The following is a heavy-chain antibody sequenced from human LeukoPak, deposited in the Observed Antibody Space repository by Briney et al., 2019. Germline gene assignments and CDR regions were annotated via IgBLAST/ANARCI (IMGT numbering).Heavy chain of an antibody. J-gene: IGHJ4*02. CDR1: GFTFSSYA. CDR2: IWYDGSNT. D-gene: IGHD6-13*01. CDR3: ARDVRRAAAGTMNY. V-gene: IGHV3-33*08. Sequence: GGSLRLSCAASGFTFSSYAMSWVRRAPGKGLEWVAVIWYDGSNTYYADSVKGRFTISRDDPKNTLYLQMNSLRAEDTAVYFCARDVRRAAAGTMNYWGQGTLVTVSS.